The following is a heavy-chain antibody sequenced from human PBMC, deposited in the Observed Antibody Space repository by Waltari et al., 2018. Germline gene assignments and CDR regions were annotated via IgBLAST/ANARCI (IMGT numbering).Heavy chain of an antibody. D-gene: IGHD2-15*01. CDR2: IYHSGST. Sequence: QVQLQESGPGLVKPSETLSLTCPVSGYPISSGYSWGWIRQPPGKGLEWIGSIYHSGSTYYNPSLKSRVTISVDTSKNQFSLKLSSVTAADTAVYYCASTQLLRYYFDYWGQGTLVTVSS. J-gene: IGHJ4*02. CDR1: GYPISSGYS. CDR3: ASTQLLRYYFDY. V-gene: IGHV4-38-2*01.